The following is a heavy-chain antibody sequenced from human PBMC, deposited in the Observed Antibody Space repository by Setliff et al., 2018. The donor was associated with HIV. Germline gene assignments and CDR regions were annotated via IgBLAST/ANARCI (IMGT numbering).Heavy chain of an antibody. D-gene: IGHD5-12*01. Sequence: GGSLRLSCAASGFTFSNYWMTWVRQAPGKGLEWVAQINRDGTEKYHVDSVKGRFTISRDNAKNSLYLQMNSLRAEDTALYYCARDSGVATIRKSALDYWGQGTLVTVSS. CDR3: ARDSGVATIRKSALDY. CDR2: INRDGTEK. J-gene: IGHJ4*02. V-gene: IGHV3-7*03. CDR1: GFTFSNYW.